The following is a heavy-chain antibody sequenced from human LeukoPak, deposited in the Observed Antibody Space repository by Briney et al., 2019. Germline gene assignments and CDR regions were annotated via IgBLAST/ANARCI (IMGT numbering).Heavy chain of an antibody. CDR3: ARGSEGSCSSTSCPRYFQH. Sequence: GRSLRLSCGVSGFTFRTYGMHWVRQAPGKGLEWVSIISYDGTTKDYTDSVKGRFTISRDNSKNTLYLQMNSLRAEDTAVYYCARGSEGSCSSTSCPRYFQHWGQGTLVTVSS. CDR1: GFTFRTYG. V-gene: IGHV3-30*03. J-gene: IGHJ1*01. D-gene: IGHD2-2*01. CDR2: ISYDGTTK.